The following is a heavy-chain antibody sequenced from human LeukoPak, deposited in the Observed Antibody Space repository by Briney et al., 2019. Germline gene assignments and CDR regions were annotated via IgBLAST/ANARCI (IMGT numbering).Heavy chain of an antibody. V-gene: IGHV1-69*13. D-gene: IGHD3-22*01. CDR2: IIPIFHVT. J-gene: IGHJ3*02. CDR1: GGTFSTYA. CDR3: ARDRWYYYDSSDYYHDAFDI. Sequence: SVKVSCKASGGTFSTYAIIWVRQAPGQGLEWMGGIIPIFHVTNYAQKFQGRVTITADESASTAYMELTSLTSEDTAVYYCARDRWYYYDSSDYYHDAFDIWGQGTMVTVSS.